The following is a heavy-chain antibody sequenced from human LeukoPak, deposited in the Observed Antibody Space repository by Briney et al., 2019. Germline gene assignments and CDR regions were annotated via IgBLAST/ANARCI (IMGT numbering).Heavy chain of an antibody. D-gene: IGHD2-8*01. CDR1: GGSFSGYH. CDR2: INHGGST. Sequence: SETLSLTCAVYGGSFSGYHWSWIRQPPGKGLEWIGEINHGGSTNYNPSLKSRVTISVDTSKNQFSLKLSSVTAADTAVYYCARTFRVLYGLDPWGQGTLVTVSS. CDR3: ARTFRVLYGLDP. J-gene: IGHJ5*02. V-gene: IGHV4-34*01.